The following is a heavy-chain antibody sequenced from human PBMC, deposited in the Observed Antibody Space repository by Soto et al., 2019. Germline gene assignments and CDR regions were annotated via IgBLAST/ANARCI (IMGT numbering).Heavy chain of an antibody. CDR2: ISAYNGNA. V-gene: IGHV1-18*01. Sequence: QVQLVQSGYEVKEPGASVTVSCKASGYTFNNYGITWVRQAPGQGLEWIGWISAYNGNAKYAQKFQGRGTLTRDTSTSTAYLELRSLRSDDTAVYYCARGTRRFGELFDAFDIWGQGTMVPVSS. CDR1: GYTFNNYG. D-gene: IGHD3-10*01. J-gene: IGHJ3*02. CDR3: ARGTRRFGELFDAFDI.